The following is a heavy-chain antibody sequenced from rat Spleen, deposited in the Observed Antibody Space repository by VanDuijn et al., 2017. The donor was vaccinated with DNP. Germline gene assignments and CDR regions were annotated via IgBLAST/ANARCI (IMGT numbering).Heavy chain of an antibody. CDR3: ARHDNYGWFAY. CDR1: GFTFSYYW. J-gene: IGHJ3*01. V-gene: IGHV5-31*01. D-gene: IGHD1-10*01. CDR2: ITSGTGTT. Sequence: EVQLVESGGDLVQPGRSLKLSCVASGFTFSYYWMAWIRQVPGKGLEWIASITSGTGTTSYADAVKGRFTISRYNAKSTLYLQMDSLRSEDTATYYCARHDNYGWFAYWGQGTLVTVSS.